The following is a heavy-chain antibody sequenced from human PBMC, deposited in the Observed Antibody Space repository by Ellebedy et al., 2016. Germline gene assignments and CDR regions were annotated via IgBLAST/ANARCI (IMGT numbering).Heavy chain of an antibody. D-gene: IGHD6-13*01. CDR2: SYYTGST. Sequence: SETLSLTCTISGGSINSYYWSWIRQPPGKGLEWIGYSYYTGSTFYNPSLKSRVTISVDTSKNQPPLRLDSVTAADSAVYYCARSGFSSPFFDSWGQGTLVTVSS. CDR1: GGSINSYY. CDR3: ARSGFSSPFFDS. V-gene: IGHV4-59*08. J-gene: IGHJ4*02.